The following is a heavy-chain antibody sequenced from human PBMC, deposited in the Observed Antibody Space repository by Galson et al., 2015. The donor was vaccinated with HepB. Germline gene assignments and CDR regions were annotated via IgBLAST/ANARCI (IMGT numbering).Heavy chain of an antibody. D-gene: IGHD1-26*01. J-gene: IGHJ4*02. V-gene: IGHV3-21*01. Sequence: SLRLSCAASGFTFSSYTMNWVRQAPGKGLEWVSSISSSSSYIYFADSVKGRFTISRDNAKSSLYLQMNSLRAEDTAVYHCARGGSYSTCDYWGQGTLVTVSS. CDR1: GFTFSSYT. CDR3: ARGGSYSTCDY. CDR2: ISSSSSYI.